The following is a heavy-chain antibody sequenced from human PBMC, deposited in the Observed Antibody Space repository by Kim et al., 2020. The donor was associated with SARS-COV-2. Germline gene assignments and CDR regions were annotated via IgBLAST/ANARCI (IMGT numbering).Heavy chain of an antibody. CDR1: GGSFSGYY. Sequence: SETLSLTCAVYGGSFSGYYWSWIRQPPGKGLEWIGEINHSGSTNYNPSLKSRVTISVDTSKNQFSLKLSSVTAADTAVYYCAREAGYGGNSGGPIGFDYWGQGTLVTVSS. D-gene: IGHD4-17*01. CDR2: INHSGST. V-gene: IGHV4-34*01. J-gene: IGHJ4*02. CDR3: AREAGYGGNSGGPIGFDY.